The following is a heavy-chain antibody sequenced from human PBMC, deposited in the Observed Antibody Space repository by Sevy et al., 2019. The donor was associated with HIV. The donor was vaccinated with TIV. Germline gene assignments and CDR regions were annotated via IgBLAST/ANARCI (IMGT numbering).Heavy chain of an antibody. CDR1: GFTFGSYW. V-gene: IGHV3-7*01. CDR3: ARLYSSSSGRGLDN. J-gene: IGHJ4*02. CDR2: IKEDGSGR. D-gene: IGHD6-6*01. Sequence: GGSLRLSCAASGFTFGSYWMTWVRQAPGKGLEWVANIKEDGSGRFYVDSVRGRFTVSRDNAKKTLYLQMNNLRGEATALYYCARLYSSSSGRGLDNWGQGALVTVSS.